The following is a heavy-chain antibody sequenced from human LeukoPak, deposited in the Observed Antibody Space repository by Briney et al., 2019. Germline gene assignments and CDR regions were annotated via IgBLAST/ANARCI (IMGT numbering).Heavy chain of an antibody. CDR3: AGGSGYLITS. CDR1: GFTFRSYW. Sequence: GGSLRLSCAASGFTFRSYWMNWVRQAPGEGLEWLAIIKQDGSEKHYKGSVEGRFTISRDNAKNSLHLQMNSLRAEDTAVYYCAGGSGYLITSWGQGTLVTVSS. CDR2: IKQDGSEK. J-gene: IGHJ5*02. V-gene: IGHV3-7*01. D-gene: IGHD3-16*01.